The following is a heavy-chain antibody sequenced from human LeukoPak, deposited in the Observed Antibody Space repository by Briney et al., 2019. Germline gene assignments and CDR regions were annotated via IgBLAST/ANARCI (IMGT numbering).Heavy chain of an antibody. CDR2: INHSGST. D-gene: IGHD2-2*01. J-gene: IGHJ4*02. CDR1: GGSFSGYY. Sequence: SETLSLTCAVYGGSFSGYYWSWIRQPPGKGLEWIGEINHSGSTNYNPSLKSRVTISVDTSKNQFSLKLSSVTAADTAVYYCARDSTQGYCSSTSCYDWGQGTLVTVSS. CDR3: ARDSTQGYCSSTSCYD. V-gene: IGHV4-34*01.